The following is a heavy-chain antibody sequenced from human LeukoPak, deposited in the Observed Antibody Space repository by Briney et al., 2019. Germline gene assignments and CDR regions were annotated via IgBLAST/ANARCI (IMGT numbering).Heavy chain of an antibody. CDR2: ISGSGGST. CDR1: GFTFSSYA. V-gene: IGHV3-23*01. D-gene: IGHD4-17*01. J-gene: IGHJ4*02. Sequence: GGSLRLSCAASGFTFSSYAMSWVRQAPGKGLEWVSAISGSGGSTYYADSVKGRFTISRDNSKNTLYLQMNSLRAEDTAVYYCAKVRQRSTVTTKGVQHYWGQGTLVTVSS. CDR3: AKVRQRSTVTTKGVQHY.